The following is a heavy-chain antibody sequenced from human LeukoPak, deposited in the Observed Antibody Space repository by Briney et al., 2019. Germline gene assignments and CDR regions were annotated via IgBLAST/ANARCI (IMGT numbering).Heavy chain of an antibody. CDR2: IKLDGSEK. CDR1: GFTFGKYW. J-gene: IGHJ5*02. CDR3: ARGYSSLNWFDP. D-gene: IGHD6-13*01. V-gene: IGHV3-7*03. Sequence: GGSLRLSCVASGFTFGKYWMSWVRQAPGKGLEWVANIKLDGSEKNYVDSVKGRFTIPRDNTKNSLYLQMNSLRAEDTAVYYCARGYSSLNWFDPWGQGTLVTVSS.